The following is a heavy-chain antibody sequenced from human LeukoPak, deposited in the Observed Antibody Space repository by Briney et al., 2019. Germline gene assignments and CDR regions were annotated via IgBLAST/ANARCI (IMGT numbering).Heavy chain of an antibody. CDR1: GFTFSSYG. J-gene: IGHJ6*03. CDR3: AKGGGGRLIYYYYMDV. Sequence: GGSLRLSCAASGFTFSSYGMHWVRQAPGKGLEWVAFIRYDGSNKYYADSVKGRFTISRDNAKNSLYLQMNSLRTEDMALYYCAKGGGGRLIYYYYMDVWGKGTTVTVSS. CDR2: IRYDGSNK. D-gene: IGHD3-16*01. V-gene: IGHV3-30*02.